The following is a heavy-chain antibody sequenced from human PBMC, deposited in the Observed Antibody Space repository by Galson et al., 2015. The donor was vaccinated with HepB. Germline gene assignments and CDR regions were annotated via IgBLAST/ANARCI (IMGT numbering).Heavy chain of an antibody. J-gene: IGHJ6*02. Sequence: SLRLSCAASGFTFSSYAMHWVRQAPGKGLEWVAVISYDGSNKYYADSVKGRFTISRDNSKNTLYLQMNSLRAEDTAVYYCARPTHDSSGYYASPYYYYGMDVWGQGTTVTVSS. D-gene: IGHD3-22*01. CDR2: ISYDGSNK. V-gene: IGHV3-30-3*01. CDR1: GFTFSSYA. CDR3: ARPTHDSSGYYASPYYYYGMDV.